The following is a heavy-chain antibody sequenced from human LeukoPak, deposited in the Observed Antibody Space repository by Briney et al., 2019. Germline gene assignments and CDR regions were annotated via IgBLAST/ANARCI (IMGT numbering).Heavy chain of an antibody. V-gene: IGHV4-34*01. Sequence: PSETLSLTCAVYGGSFSGYYWSWIRQPPGKGLEWIGEINHSGSTNYNPSLKGRVTISVDTSKNQFSLKLSSVTAADTAVYYCARHRGTFDYWGQGTLVTVSS. CDR3: ARHRGTFDY. D-gene: IGHD3-16*01. J-gene: IGHJ4*02. CDR1: GGSFSGYY. CDR2: INHSGST.